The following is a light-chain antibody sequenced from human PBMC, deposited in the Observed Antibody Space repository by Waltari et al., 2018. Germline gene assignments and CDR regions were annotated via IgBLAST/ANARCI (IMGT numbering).Light chain of an antibody. Sequence: QSALTQPASVSGSPGQSITISCSGTDSDVGAYDFVSWYQQHPGNAPHHRIYEVSNRPSGISNRFSASKSGNTASLTISGLQAEDEADYYCSSYTTSSAPGVFGTGTRVTVL. CDR3: SSYTTSSAPGV. V-gene: IGLV2-14*01. J-gene: IGLJ1*01. CDR2: EVS. CDR1: DSDVGAYDF.